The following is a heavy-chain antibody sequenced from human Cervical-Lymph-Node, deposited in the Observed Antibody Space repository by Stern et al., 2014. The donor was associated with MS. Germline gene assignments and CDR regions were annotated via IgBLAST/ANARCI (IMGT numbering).Heavy chain of an antibody. D-gene: IGHD2-15*01. CDR2: IQLDGSGK. CDR1: GFTFSRHY. CDR3: VKEEWWRCDP. J-gene: IGHJ5*02. Sequence: EVQLVQSGGGLVQPGGSLRLSCAASGFTFSRHYMSWVRQVPGKGLEWVAKIQLDGSGKYYVDSVEGRFTISRDNAKNSLYLQMNSLTADDTAVYYCVKEEWWRCDPWGQGTLVTVSS. V-gene: IGHV3-7*01.